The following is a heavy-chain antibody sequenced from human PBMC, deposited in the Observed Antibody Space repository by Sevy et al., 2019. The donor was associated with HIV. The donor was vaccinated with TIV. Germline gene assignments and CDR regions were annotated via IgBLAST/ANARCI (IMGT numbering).Heavy chain of an antibody. CDR2: ISYDQSSK. Sequence: GGSLRLSCAASGFTFSSYAMHWVRQPPGKGLEWVAVISYDQSSKYYADSVKGRFTISRDNSKNTLYLQMNSLRAEDTAMYYCAKTERGYDSSGWYGYWGQGTLVTVSS. CDR3: AKTERGYDSSGWYGY. D-gene: IGHD6-19*01. V-gene: IGHV3-30-3*02. CDR1: GFTFSSYA. J-gene: IGHJ4*02.